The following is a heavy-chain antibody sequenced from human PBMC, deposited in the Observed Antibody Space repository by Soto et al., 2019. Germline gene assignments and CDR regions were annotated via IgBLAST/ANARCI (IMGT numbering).Heavy chain of an antibody. V-gene: IGHV4-31*03. CDR1: GGSISSGGYY. CDR3: ARFGRYSSSYFDY. CDR2: IYYSGST. D-gene: IGHD6-6*01. J-gene: IGHJ4*02. Sequence: PSETLSLTCTVSGGSISSGGYYWGWIRQHPGKGLEWIGYIYYSGSTYYNPSLKSRVTISVDTSKNQFSLKLSSVTAADTAVYYCARFGRYSSSYFDYWGQGTLVTVSS.